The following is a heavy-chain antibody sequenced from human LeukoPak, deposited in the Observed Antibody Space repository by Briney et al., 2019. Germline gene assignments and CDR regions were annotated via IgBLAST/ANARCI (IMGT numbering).Heavy chain of an antibody. CDR1: GFTFSSFS. J-gene: IGHJ4*02. CDR3: ARDPNRLADYGGDYFDH. V-gene: IGHV3-30*04. D-gene: IGHD4-23*01. Sequence: PGGSLRLSCAASGFTFSSFSMHWVRQAPGNGLEWVAVISNDGSHRYYADSVKGRFTISRDNSKNTLSLEMNTLRPEDTAPFYCARDPNRLADYGGDYFDHWGQGTLVTVSS. CDR2: ISNDGSHR.